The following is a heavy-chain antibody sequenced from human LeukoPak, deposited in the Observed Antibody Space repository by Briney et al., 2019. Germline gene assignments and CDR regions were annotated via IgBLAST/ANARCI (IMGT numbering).Heavy chain of an antibody. CDR3: ASIAQAYCGDDCYWGFDY. V-gene: IGHV1-69*13. CDR2: IIPIFGTA. CDR1: GGTFSSYA. Sequence: ASVKVSCKASGGTFSSYAISWVRQAPGQGLEWMGGIIPIFGTANYAQKFQGRVTITADESTSTAYMELSSLRSEDTAVYYCASIAQAYCGDDCYWGFDYWGQGTLVTVSS. D-gene: IGHD2-21*02. J-gene: IGHJ4*02.